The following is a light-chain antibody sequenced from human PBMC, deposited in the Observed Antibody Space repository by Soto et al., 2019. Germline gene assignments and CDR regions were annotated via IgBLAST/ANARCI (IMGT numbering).Light chain of an antibody. CDR1: SSDVGDYKY. CDR2: DVN. Sequence: QSALTQPASVSGSPGQSITISCTGTSSDVGDYKYVSWYQQYPGKAPKLMIYDVNNRFSGVSNRFSGSKSGNTASLTISGLQAEDEADYYCSSYRSSNTVVFGGGTKVTAL. V-gene: IGLV2-14*01. J-gene: IGLJ2*01. CDR3: SSYRSSNTVV.